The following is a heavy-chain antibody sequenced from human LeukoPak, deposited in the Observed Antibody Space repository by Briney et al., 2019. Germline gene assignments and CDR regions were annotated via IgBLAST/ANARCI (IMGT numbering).Heavy chain of an antibody. CDR1: GFTVSSNY. V-gene: IGHV3-53*01. Sequence: GGSLRLSCAASGFTVSSNYMSWVRQAPGKGLEWVSVIYSGGSTYYADSVKGRFTISRDNSRNTLYLQMNSLRAEDTAVYYCANSGYSYGGYYFDNWGQGTLVTVSS. CDR2: IYSGGST. CDR3: ANSGYSYGGYYFDN. D-gene: IGHD5-18*01. J-gene: IGHJ4*02.